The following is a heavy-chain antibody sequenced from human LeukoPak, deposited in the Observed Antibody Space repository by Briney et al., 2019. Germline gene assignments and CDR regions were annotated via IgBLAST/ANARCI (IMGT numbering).Heavy chain of an antibody. CDR2: ISDSRGST. V-gene: IGHV3-23*01. CDR3: ANGLNVPDY. J-gene: IGHJ4*02. Sequence: PGGSLRLSCAASGFTFSSYAMSWVRQAPGKGLEWVSSISDSRGSTYYADSVQGRFTISRDNSKNTVFLQMNSLRAEDTAIYYCANGLNVPDYWGQGTLVTVSS. CDR1: GFTFSSYA. D-gene: IGHD3/OR15-3a*01.